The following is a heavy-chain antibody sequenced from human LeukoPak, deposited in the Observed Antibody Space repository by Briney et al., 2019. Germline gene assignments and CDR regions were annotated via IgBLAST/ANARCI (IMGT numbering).Heavy chain of an antibody. CDR3: ARRSIIRYCSSTSCYQYYYYYGMDV. D-gene: IGHD2-2*01. CDR2: INHSGST. J-gene: IGHJ6*02. Sequence: PSETLSLTCAVYGGSFSGYYWSWIRQPPGKGLEWIGEINHSGSTNYNPSLKSRVTIPVDTSKNQFSLKLSSVTAADTAVYYCARRSIIRYCSSTSCYQYYYYYGMDVWGQGTTVTVSS. CDR1: GGSFSGYY. V-gene: IGHV4-34*01.